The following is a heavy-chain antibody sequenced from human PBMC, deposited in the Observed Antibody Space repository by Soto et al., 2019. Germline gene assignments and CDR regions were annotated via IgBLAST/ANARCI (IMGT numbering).Heavy chain of an antibody. CDR1: GYTFTSYG. V-gene: IGHV1-18*01. D-gene: IGHD3-22*01. J-gene: IGHJ6*02. CDR2: ISAYNGNT. CDR3: ARDTYYYDSSGGSTYYYYGMDV. Sequence: GASVKVSCKASGYTFTSYGISWVRQAPGQGLEWMGWISAYNGNTSYAQKLQGRVTMTTDTSTSTAYMELRSLRSDDTAVYYCARDTYYYDSSGGSTYYYYGMDVWGQGTTVTVSS.